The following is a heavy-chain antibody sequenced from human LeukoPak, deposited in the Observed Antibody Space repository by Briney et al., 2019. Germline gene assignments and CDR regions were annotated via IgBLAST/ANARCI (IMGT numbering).Heavy chain of an antibody. CDR1: GGSISSYY. V-gene: IGHV4-4*07. CDR2: IYTSGST. D-gene: IGHD6-13*01. Sequence: PSETLSLTCTVSGGSISSYYWSWIRRPAGKGLEWIGRIYTSGSTNYNPSLKSRVTMSVDTSKNQFSLKVNSVTAADTAVYYCARDYSLAAAPRDAFAIWGQGTMVTVSS. CDR3: ARDYSLAAAPRDAFAI. J-gene: IGHJ3*02.